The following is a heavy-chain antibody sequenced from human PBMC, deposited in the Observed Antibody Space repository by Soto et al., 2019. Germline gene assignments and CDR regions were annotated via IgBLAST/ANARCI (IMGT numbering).Heavy chain of an antibody. CDR2: ISAFNGNT. J-gene: IGHJ4*02. V-gene: IGHV1-18*01. D-gene: IGHD6-13*01. CDR1: GYTFTSYG. Sequence: QVQLVQSGAEVKKPGASVKVSCKASGYTFTSYGISWVRQAPGQGLEWMGWISAFNGNTKYAQKLQGRVTMTTDTSTSTANMELRSLRSDDTAAYYCARDLGQQLFDYWGQGTLVTVSS. CDR3: ARDLGQQLFDY.